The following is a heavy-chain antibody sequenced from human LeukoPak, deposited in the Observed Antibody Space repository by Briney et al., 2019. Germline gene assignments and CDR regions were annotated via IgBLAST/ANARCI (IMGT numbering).Heavy chain of an antibody. CDR3: ARGRWELKRRAFDT. Sequence: SETLSLTCAVYGGSFSGYYWSWIRQPPGKGLEWIGEINHSGSTNYNPSLTSRVTISVDTSKNQFSLKLSSVTAADTAVYYCARGRWELKRRAFDTWGQGTMVTVSS. CDR1: GGSFSGYY. J-gene: IGHJ3*02. V-gene: IGHV4-34*01. CDR2: INHSGST. D-gene: IGHD1-26*01.